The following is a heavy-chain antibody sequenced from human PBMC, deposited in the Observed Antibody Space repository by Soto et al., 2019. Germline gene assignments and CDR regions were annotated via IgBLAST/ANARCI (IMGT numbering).Heavy chain of an antibody. D-gene: IGHD2-2*01. J-gene: IGHJ6*03. V-gene: IGHV6-1*01. CDR3: ARQPPGYCSSTSCPEKYYSSYYYMDV. Sequence: SQTLSLTCAISGDSVSSNSAAWNWIRQSPSRGLEWLGRTYYRSKWYNDYAVSVKSRITINPDTSKNQFSLQLNSVTPEDAAVYYCARQPPGYCSSTSCPEKYYSSYYYMDVWGKGTTVTVSS. CDR2: TYYRSKWYN. CDR1: GDSVSSNSAA.